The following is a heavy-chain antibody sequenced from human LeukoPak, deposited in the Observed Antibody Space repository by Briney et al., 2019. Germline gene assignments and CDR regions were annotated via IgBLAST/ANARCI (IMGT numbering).Heavy chain of an antibody. CDR3: ARDTVTTWGSWFDP. CDR2: IYYSGST. Sequence: SETLSLTCTVSGGSISSYYWSWIRQPPGKGLEWIGYIYYSGSTNYNPSLKSRVTISVDTSKNQFSLKLSSVTAADTAVYYCARDTVTTWGSWFDPWGQGTLVTVSS. CDR1: GGSISSYY. D-gene: IGHD4-17*01. J-gene: IGHJ5*02. V-gene: IGHV4-59*01.